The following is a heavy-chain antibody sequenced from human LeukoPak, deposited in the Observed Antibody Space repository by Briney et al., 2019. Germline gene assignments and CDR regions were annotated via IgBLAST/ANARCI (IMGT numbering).Heavy chain of an antibody. CDR2: VNSDGSST. J-gene: IGHJ4*02. D-gene: IGHD2-21*01. CDR3: TRADTVVVVPDF. CDR1: GFTFSTYW. V-gene: IGHV3-74*01. Sequence: GGSLRLSCAASGFTFSTYWMHWVRQAPGKGPEWVSRVNSDGSSTNYADSVKRRFTISRANARNTLYLQMNSLRGEDTALYYCTRADTVVVVPDFWGQGTLVTVSS.